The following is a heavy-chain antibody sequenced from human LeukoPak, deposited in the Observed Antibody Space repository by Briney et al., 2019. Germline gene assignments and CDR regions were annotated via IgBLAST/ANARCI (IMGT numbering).Heavy chain of an antibody. V-gene: IGHV3-23*01. Sequence: GGSLRLSCAASGFTFSSYAMRWVGQAPGKGLEWVLSVSGSGGSTYYADSVKGRFTISRDNSKNTLYLQMNSLRAEDTAVYYCAKPRAVGVNAFFDYWGQGTLVTVSS. J-gene: IGHJ4*02. CDR1: GFTFSSYA. CDR2: VSGSGGST. CDR3: AKPRAVGVNAFFDY.